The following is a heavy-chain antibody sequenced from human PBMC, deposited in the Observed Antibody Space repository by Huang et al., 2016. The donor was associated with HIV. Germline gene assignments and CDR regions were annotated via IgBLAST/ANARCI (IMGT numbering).Heavy chain of an antibody. CDR3: ARDRRPYSGSYLGY. J-gene: IGHJ4*02. D-gene: IGHD1-26*01. Sequence: QVQLVQSGAEVKKPGASVKVSCKASGNTFSGYGISWVRQAPGQGLEGMGWISGYNGNTNYEENRQGRVTMTTDTSTSTAYRELRSLRSDDTAVYYCARDRRPYSGSYLGYWGQGTLVTVSS. V-gene: IGHV1-18*04. CDR1: GNTFSGYG. CDR2: ISGYNGNT.